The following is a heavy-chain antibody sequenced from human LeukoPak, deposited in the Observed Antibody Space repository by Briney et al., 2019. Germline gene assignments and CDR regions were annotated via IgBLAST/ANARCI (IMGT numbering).Heavy chain of an antibody. CDR1: GGSISGYY. CDR2: IYYSGST. CDR3: ARRSRDGYNYVYYFDY. V-gene: IGHV4-59*08. Sequence: SETLSLTCTVSGGSISGYYWSWIRQPPGKGLKWIGYIYYSGSTNYNPSLKSRVTISVDTSKNQFSLKLSSVTAADTAVYYCARRSRDGYNYVYYFDYWGQGTLVTVSS. J-gene: IGHJ4*02. D-gene: IGHD5-24*01.